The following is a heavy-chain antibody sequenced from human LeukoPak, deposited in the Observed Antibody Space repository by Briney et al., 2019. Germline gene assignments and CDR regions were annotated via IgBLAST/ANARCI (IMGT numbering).Heavy chain of an antibody. CDR1: GGSISSYY. J-gene: IGHJ4*02. V-gene: IGHV4-4*07. CDR2: IYTSGST. D-gene: IGHD3-22*01. CDR3: ARAQNDSSGYYYGFDY. Sequence: PSETLSLTCTVSGGSISSYYWSWIRQPAGKGLEWIGRIYTSGSTNYNPSLKSRVTMSVDTSKNQFSLKLSSGTAADTAVYYCARAQNDSSGYYYGFDYWGQGTLVTVSS.